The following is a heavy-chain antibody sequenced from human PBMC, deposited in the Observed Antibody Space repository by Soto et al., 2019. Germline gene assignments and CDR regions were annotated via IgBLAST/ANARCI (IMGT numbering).Heavy chain of an antibody. V-gene: IGHV3-15*07. J-gene: IGHJ4*02. CDR3: TTEARVVGAGQFDY. D-gene: IGHD1-26*01. CDR1: GFTFSNAW. Sequence: EVQLVESGGGLVKPGGSLRLSCAASGFTFSNAWMNWVRQAPGKGLEWVGRIKSKTDGGTTDYAAPVKGRFTISRDDSKNTLYLQMNSLKTEDTAVYYCTTEARVVGAGQFDYWGQGTLVTVSS. CDR2: IKSKTDGGTT.